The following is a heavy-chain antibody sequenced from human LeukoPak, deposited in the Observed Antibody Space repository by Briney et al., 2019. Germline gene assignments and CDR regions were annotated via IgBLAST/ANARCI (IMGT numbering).Heavy chain of an antibody. Sequence: GSLRLSCAASGFTFSSYGMHWVRQAPGKGLEWVAVIWYDGSNKYYADSVKGRFTISRDNSKNTLYLQMNSLRAEDTAMYYCARDTREGSSGYIRAFDIWGQGTMVTVSS. D-gene: IGHD3-22*01. CDR1: GFTFSSYG. CDR3: ARDTREGSSGYIRAFDI. J-gene: IGHJ3*02. CDR2: IWYDGSNK. V-gene: IGHV3-33*01.